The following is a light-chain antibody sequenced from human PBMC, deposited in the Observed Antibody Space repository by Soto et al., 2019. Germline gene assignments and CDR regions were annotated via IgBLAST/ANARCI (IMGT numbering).Light chain of an antibody. J-gene: IGLJ1*01. V-gene: IGLV2-8*01. CDR1: GADVGSYNY. Sequence: QSALTQPPSASVSPGQSVTISCTGTGADVGSYNYVSWYQQHPGKAPKLVIFEVNRRPSGVPDRFSGSKSGNTASLTVSGLQTEDEADYYCNSYAGSNSFVFGTGTKVTVL. CDR3: NSYAGSNSFV. CDR2: EVN.